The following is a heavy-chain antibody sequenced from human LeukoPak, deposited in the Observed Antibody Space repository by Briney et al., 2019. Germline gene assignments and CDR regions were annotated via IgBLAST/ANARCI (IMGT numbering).Heavy chain of an antibody. CDR2: FYYSGST. CDR3: ARARGARITMIVVVDYFDY. Sequence: SETLSLTCTVSGGSISSYYWSWIRQPPGKGLEWIGYFYYSGSTNYNPSLKSRVTISVDTSKNQISLKLSSVTAADTAVYYCARARGARITMIVVVDYFDYWGQGTLVTVSS. V-gene: IGHV4-59*01. CDR1: GGSISSYY. D-gene: IGHD3-22*01. J-gene: IGHJ4*02.